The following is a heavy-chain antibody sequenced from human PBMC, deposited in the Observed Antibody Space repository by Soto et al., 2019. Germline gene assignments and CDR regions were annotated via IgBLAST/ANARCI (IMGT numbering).Heavy chain of an antibody. V-gene: IGHV3-49*03. CDR3: TREWVEGDSGAFDI. Sequence: GGSLRLSCTASGFTFGDYAMSWFRQAPGKGLEWVGFIRSKAYGGTTEYAASVKGRFTISRDDSKSIAYLQKNSRKTEATAVYYCTREWVEGDSGAFDICGQGKLVTVSS. CDR1: GFTFGDYA. D-gene: IGHD2-21*02. J-gene: IGHJ3*02. CDR2: IRSKAYGGTT.